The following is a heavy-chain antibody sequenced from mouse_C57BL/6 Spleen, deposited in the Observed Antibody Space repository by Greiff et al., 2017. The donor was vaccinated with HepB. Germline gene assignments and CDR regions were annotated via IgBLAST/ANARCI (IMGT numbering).Heavy chain of an antibody. CDR1: GFNIKDDY. V-gene: IGHV14-4*01. J-gene: IGHJ3*01. CDR3: TFYDGYYGFAY. CDR2: IDPENGDT. D-gene: IGHD2-3*01. Sequence: EVQLQQSGAELVRPGASVKLSCTASGFNIKDDYMHWVKQRPEQGLEWIGWIDPENGDTEYASKFQGKATITADTSSNTAYLQLSSLTSEDTAVYYCTFYDGYYGFAYWGQGTLVTVSA.